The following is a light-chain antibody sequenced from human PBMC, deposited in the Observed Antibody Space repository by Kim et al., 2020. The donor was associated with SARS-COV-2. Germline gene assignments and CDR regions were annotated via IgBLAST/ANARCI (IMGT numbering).Light chain of an antibody. CDR1: QSISRN. CDR3: QQYHDWPYT. Sequence: EIVMTQSPGTLSVSPGERVTFSCRASQSISRNLDWYQQKPGQSPRLLVYSASTRAYNIPARFSGIGSGTEFTLTISSLQSEDFAVYYCQQYHDWPYTFGQGTKLEI. CDR2: SAS. J-gene: IGKJ2*01. V-gene: IGKV3-15*01.